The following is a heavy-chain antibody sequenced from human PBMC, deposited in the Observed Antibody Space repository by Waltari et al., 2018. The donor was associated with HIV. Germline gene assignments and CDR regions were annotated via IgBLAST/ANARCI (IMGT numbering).Heavy chain of an antibody. J-gene: IGHJ4*02. V-gene: IGHV4-39*01. CDR1: GGSISSSSYY. CDR3: ARAVQGYCSGGSCENYFDY. CDR2: IYYSGST. Sequence: QLQLQESGPGLVKPSETLSLTCTVSGGSISSSSYYWGWIRQPPGKGLEWIGSIYYSGSTSDNPSLKSRVTISVDTAKNQFSLKLSSVTAADTAVYYCARAVQGYCSGGSCENYFDYWGQGTLVTVSS. D-gene: IGHD2-15*01.